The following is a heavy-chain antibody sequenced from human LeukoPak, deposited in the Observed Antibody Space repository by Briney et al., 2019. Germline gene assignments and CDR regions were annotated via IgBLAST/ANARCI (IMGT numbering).Heavy chain of an antibody. CDR3: ARVNGGYPFDY. J-gene: IGHJ4*02. CDR2: ISISSSTI. D-gene: IGHD2-8*01. CDR1: GFTFSSFS. V-gene: IGHV3-48*01. Sequence: GGSLRLSCAASGFTFSSFSMNWVRQAPGKGLEWVSYISISSSTIFYADSVKGRFTISRDNAKNSLYLQMNSLRAEDTAVYYCARVNGGYPFDYWGQGTLVTVSS.